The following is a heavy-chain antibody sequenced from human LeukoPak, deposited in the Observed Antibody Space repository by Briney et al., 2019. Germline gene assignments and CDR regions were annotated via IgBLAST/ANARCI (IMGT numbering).Heavy chain of an antibody. J-gene: IGHJ3*02. CDR1: GFTFISYE. CDR2: ISSSGTTI. CDR3: ARAYRGAFDI. D-gene: IGHD4-11*01. V-gene: IGHV3-48*03. Sequence: PWASLRLSCAASGFTFISYELNWVRRAPGKGLEWVSSISSSGTTIYYADSVKGRFTISRDNAKNSLYLQMNSLRAEDTAVYYCARAYRGAFDIWGQGTMVTVSS.